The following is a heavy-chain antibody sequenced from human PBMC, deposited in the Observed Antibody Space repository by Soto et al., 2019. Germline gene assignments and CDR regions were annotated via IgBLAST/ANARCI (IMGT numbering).Heavy chain of an antibody. CDR3: AREVAAPSDYYYGLDV. J-gene: IGHJ6*02. V-gene: IGHV3-30-3*01. CDR1: GFTFSNYA. D-gene: IGHD2-15*01. Sequence: GGSLRLSCAASGFTFSNYAINWVRQAPGKGLEWVAVISYDGGHKYHADSVKGRFTISRDNSKNTLYLQINSLRVEDTALYYCAREVAAPSDYYYGLDVWGQGTTVTVSS. CDR2: ISYDGGHK.